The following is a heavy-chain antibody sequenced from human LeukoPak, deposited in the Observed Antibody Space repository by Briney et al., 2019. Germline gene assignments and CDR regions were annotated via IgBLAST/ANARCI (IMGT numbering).Heavy chain of an antibody. CDR3: TRDRHYKFDY. Sequence: VASVKVSFKASGYTFTGYYMHWVRQAPGQGLEWMGWVSTYNGNTNYAQKLRGRVIMTTDASTSTAFVELWSLTSDDTAVYYCTRDRHYKFDYWGQGTLVTVSS. V-gene: IGHV1-18*01. D-gene: IGHD1-14*01. CDR1: GYTFTGYY. J-gene: IGHJ4*02. CDR2: VSTYNGNT.